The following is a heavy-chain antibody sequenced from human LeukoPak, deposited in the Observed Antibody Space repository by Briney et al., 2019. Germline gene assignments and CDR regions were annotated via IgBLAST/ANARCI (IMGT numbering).Heavy chain of an antibody. CDR1: GFTFSSYA. V-gene: IGHV3-23*01. CDR3: ARVTITMIVLISSFDN. Sequence: GGSLRLSCAASGFTFSSYAMSWVRQAPGKGLEWVSAISGSGGSTCYADSVKGRFTISRDNSKNTRYLQMNSLRAEDTAVYYCARVTITMIVLISSFDNWGQGTLVPVSS. D-gene: IGHD3-22*01. J-gene: IGHJ4*02. CDR2: ISGSGGST.